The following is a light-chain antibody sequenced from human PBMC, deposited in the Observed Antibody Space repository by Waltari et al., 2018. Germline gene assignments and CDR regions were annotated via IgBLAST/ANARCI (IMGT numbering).Light chain of an antibody. V-gene: IGKV1-13*02. CDR1: QDISSA. CDR2: DAS. J-gene: IGKJ3*01. Sequence: AIQLTQSPSSLSASVGDKVTITCRASQDISSALAWYQPRPGKAPKFLIYDASILESGVPSRFSGSGSGTDFTLTISSLQPEDFATYYCQQSYSTPLFTFGPGTKVDIK. CDR3: QQSYSTPLFT.